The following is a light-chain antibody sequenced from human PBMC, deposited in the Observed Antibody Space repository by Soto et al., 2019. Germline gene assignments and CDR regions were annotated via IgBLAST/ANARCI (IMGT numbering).Light chain of an antibody. J-gene: IGKJ5*01. CDR2: VAS. CDR1: QSVRSSC. V-gene: IGKV3D-20*01. Sequence: EIILTQSAATLSLTPGERATLSCGASQSVRSSCVAWYQHRPGLSPRLLIHVASSGATGIPGSFSGTKSGTDFPLTIRRLEPEDAARYYCQQYGSSPIPFGQVTRLEIK. CDR3: QQYGSSPIP.